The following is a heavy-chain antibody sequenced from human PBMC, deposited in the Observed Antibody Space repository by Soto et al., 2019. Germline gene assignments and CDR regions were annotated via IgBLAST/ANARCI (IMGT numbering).Heavy chain of an antibody. CDR2: INAGNGNT. V-gene: IGHV1-3*01. J-gene: IGHJ4*02. CDR3: AEGGGGEYCSSTSCPIDY. CDR1: GYTFTSYA. Sequence: QVQLVQSGAEVKKPGASVKVSCKASGYTFTSYAMHWVRQAPGQRLEWMGWINAGNGNTKYSQKFQGRVTITRDTSGSTTYMELSSLRAEIKAVCFCAEGGGGEYCSSTSCPIDYWGQGTLVTVSS. D-gene: IGHD2-2*01.